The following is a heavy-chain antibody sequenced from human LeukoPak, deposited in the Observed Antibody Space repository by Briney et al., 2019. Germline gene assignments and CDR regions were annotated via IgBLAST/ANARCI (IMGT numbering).Heavy chain of an antibody. CDR3: ARVSSGYYYFRNDAFDI. J-gene: IGHJ3*02. CDR1: GGSFSGYY. Sequence: SETLSRTCAVYGGSFSGYYWSWIRQPPGKGLEWIGEINHSGSTNYNPSLKSRVTISVDTSKNQFSLKLSSVTAADTAVYYCARVSSGYYYFRNDAFDIWGQGTMVTVSS. D-gene: IGHD3-22*01. CDR2: INHSGST. V-gene: IGHV4-34*01.